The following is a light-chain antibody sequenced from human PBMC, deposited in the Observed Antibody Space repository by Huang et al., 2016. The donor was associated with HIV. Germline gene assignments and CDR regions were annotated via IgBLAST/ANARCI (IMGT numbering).Light chain of an antibody. V-gene: IGKV3-15*01. CDR1: QRIRSK. CDR3: QQYNNWPQT. J-gene: IGKJ2*01. Sequence: STRAVYARDRARHSGRASQRIRSKVDWDQHKPGEDPRLLIYGASTRAAGIPARFSGSGSGTELTLTISSLQSEDFAVYYCQQYNNWPQTCGQGTKLEIK. CDR2: GAS.